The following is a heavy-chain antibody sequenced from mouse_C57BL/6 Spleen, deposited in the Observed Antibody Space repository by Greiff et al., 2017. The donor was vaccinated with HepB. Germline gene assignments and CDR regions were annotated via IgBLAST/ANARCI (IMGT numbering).Heavy chain of an antibody. CDR3: ARGLLWSKDYYAMDY. J-gene: IGHJ4*01. CDR1: GYTFTDYY. Sequence: QVQLQQSGAELVRPGASVKLSCKASGYTFTDYYINWVKQRPGQGLEWIARIYPGSGNTYYNEKFKGKATLTAEKSSSTAYMQLSSLTSEDSAVYFCARGLLWSKDYYAMDYWGQGTSVTVSS. CDR2: IYPGSGNT. V-gene: IGHV1-76*01. D-gene: IGHD2-1*01.